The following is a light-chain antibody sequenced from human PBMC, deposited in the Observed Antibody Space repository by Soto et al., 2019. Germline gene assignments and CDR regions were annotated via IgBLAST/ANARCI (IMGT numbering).Light chain of an antibody. CDR1: QSVSSSY. J-gene: IGKJ1*01. Sequence: EIVLTQSPGTLSLSPGERATLSCRASQSVSSSYLAWYQHKPGQAPRLLIYGASSRATGIPDRFSGSGSGTDFTLTISRLEPEDFAVYYCRPYGSSRTFGQGTNVEIK. CDR3: RPYGSSRT. CDR2: GAS. V-gene: IGKV3-20*01.